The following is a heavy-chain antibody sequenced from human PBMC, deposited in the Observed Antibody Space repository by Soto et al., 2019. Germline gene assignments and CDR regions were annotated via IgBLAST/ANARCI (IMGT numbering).Heavy chain of an antibody. Sequence: GGSLRLSCAASGFTFSSYGMHWVRQAPGKGLEWVAVIWYDGSNKYYADSVKGRFTISRDNSKNTLYLQMNSLRAEDTAVYYCARDGVIVVVPAAIYYYYYMDVWGKGTTVTVSS. CDR2: IWYDGSNK. V-gene: IGHV3-33*01. CDR1: GFTFSSYG. J-gene: IGHJ6*03. CDR3: ARDGVIVVVPAAIYYYYYMDV. D-gene: IGHD2-2*01.